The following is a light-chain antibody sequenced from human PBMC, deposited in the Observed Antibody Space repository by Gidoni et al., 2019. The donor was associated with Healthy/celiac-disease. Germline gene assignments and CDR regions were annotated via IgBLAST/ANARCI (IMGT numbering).Light chain of an antibody. CDR1: QSVSSN. Sequence: EIVMTPSPATLSVSPGERATLSCRASQSVSSNLAWYQQKPGQAPRLLIYGASTRATGIPARFSGSGSGTEFTLTISSLQSEDFAVYYCQQYNNWPRSTFGGGTKVEIK. CDR2: GAS. CDR3: QQYNNWPRST. J-gene: IGKJ4*01. V-gene: IGKV3-15*01.